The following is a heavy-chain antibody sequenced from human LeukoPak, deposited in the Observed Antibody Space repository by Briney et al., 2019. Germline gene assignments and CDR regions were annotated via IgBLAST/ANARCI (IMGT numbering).Heavy chain of an antibody. D-gene: IGHD1-26*01. V-gene: IGHV3-21*01. CDR3: ARGRYSGSYLLDY. CDR2: ISSSSTYR. J-gene: IGHJ4*02. CDR1: GFTFSSYS. Sequence: GGSLRLSCAASGFTFSSYSMSWVRQAPGKGLEWVSSISSSSTYRYYAASVKGRFTISRDNAKNSLYLQVNSLRAEDTALYYCARGRYSGSYLLDYWGQGTLVTVSS.